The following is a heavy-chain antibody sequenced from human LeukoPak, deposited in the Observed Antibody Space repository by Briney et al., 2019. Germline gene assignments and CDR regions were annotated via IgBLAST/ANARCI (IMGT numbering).Heavy chain of an antibody. CDR2: IYYTGNT. J-gene: IGHJ4*02. Sequence: SETLSLTCTVSGGSISSSRYYWGWIRQPRGKGLEWIGSIYYTGNTYYNPSLQSRITISVDTSKNQFSLKLSSVTAAYTAVYYCARQASWADWPLYYFDHWGQGTLVTVSS. V-gene: IGHV4-39*01. D-gene: IGHD7-27*01. CDR1: GGSISSSRYY. CDR3: ARQASWADWPLYYFDH.